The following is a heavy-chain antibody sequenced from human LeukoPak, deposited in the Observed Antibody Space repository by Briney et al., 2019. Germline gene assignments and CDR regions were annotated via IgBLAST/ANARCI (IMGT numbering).Heavy chain of an antibody. CDR1: GYSFSTYW. CDR2: IYPGDSGT. V-gene: IGHV5-51*01. CDR3: ARRRGRYSGDAFDI. D-gene: IGHD1-26*01. J-gene: IGHJ3*02. Sequence: GESLKISCKGSGYSFSTYWIAWVRQMPGKGLEWMGIIYPGDSGTRYSPSFEGQVTISADKSINTAYLQWSSLKASDTAMYYCARRRGRYSGDAFDIWGQGTMVTVSS.